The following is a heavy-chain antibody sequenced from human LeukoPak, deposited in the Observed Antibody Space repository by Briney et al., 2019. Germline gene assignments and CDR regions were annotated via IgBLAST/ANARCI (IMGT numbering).Heavy chain of an antibody. Sequence: SETLSLTCAVYGGSFSSYYWSWIRQPPGKGLEWIGYIYYSGSTNYNPSLESRLTISVDTSKNQFSLKLSSVTAADTAVYYCAKYDSRSYWVYWGQGSLVTVSS. V-gene: IGHV4-59*08. CDR3: AKYDSRSYWVY. J-gene: IGHJ4*02. D-gene: IGHD3-22*01. CDR2: IYYSGST. CDR1: GGSFSSYY.